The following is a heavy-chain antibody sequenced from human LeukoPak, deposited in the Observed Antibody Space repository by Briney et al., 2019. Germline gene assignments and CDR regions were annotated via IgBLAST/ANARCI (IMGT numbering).Heavy chain of an antibody. J-gene: IGHJ5*02. CDR3: ARVAVTMVRGVIIGWFDP. Sequence: PSQTLSLTCTVSGGSISSGSYYWSWIRQPAGKGLEWIGRIYTSGSTNYNPSLKSRVTISVETSKNQFSLKLSSVTAADTAVYSCARVAVTMVRGVIIGWFDPWGQGTLVTVSS. V-gene: IGHV4-61*02. CDR1: GGSISSGSYY. D-gene: IGHD3-10*01. CDR2: IYTSGST.